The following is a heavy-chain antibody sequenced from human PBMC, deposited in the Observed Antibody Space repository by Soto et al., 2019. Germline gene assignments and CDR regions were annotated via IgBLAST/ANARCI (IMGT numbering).Heavy chain of an antibody. CDR2: ISSSSSYI. J-gene: IGHJ4*02. V-gene: IGHV3-21*01. CDR1: GFTFSSYS. CDR3: ARSYDFWSGYRTLDY. Sequence: LRLSCAASGFTFSSYSMNWVRQAPGKGLEWVSSISSSSSYIYYADSVKGRFTISRDNAKNSLYLQMNSLRAEDTAVYYCARSYDFWSGYRTLDYLGQGTLVTV. D-gene: IGHD3-3*01.